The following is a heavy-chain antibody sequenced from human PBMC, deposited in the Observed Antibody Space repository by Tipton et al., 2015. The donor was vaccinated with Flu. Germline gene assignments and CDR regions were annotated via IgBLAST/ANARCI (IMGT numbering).Heavy chain of an antibody. V-gene: IGHV4-4*02. CDR3: ASGRDYHWGGP. Sequence: TLSLTCAVSGDSITTVYWWSWVRQSPGKGLEWIGEIYPDVNTNFNPSLKSRVTIPADKSKNQFSLKLTSVTAADTAVYYCASGRDYHWGGPWGQGTLVTVSS. CDR2: IYPDVNT. D-gene: IGHD7-27*01. J-gene: IGHJ5*02. CDR1: GDSITTVYW.